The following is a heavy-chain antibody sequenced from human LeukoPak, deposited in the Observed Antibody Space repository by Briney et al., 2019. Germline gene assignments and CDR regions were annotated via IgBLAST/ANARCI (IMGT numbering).Heavy chain of an antibody. Sequence: PSETLSLTCTVSGGSISSGGYYWSWIRQPPGKGLEWIGYIYHSGSTYYNPSLKSRVTISVDRSKNQFSLKLSSVTAADTAVYYCARRPRFRCSSTSCYRGYYYYYYMDVWGKGTTVAVSS. CDR2: IYHSGST. CDR1: GGSISSGGYY. V-gene: IGHV4-30-2*01. D-gene: IGHD2-2*02. CDR3: ARRPRFRCSSTSCYRGYYYYYYMDV. J-gene: IGHJ6*03.